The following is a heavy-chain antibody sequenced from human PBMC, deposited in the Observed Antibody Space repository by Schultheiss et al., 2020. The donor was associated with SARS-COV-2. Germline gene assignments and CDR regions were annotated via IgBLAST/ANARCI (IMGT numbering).Heavy chain of an antibody. J-gene: IGHJ4*02. D-gene: IGHD6-13*01. V-gene: IGHV4-4*07. CDR3: ARWAIAAAGLFDY. Sequence: SETLSLTCTVSGGSISGYYWGWIRQPPGKGLEWIGRIYTSGSTNYNPSLKSRVTISVDTSKNQFSLKLSSVTAADTAVYYCARWAIAAAGLFDYWGQGTLVTVSS. CDR1: GGSISGYY. CDR2: IYTSGST.